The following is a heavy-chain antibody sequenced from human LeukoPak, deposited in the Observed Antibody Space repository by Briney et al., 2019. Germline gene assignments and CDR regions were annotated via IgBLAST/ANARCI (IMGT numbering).Heavy chain of an antibody. Sequence: AGGSLRLSCAASGFTSSSYAMPWVRQAPGKGLEWVAVISYDGSNKYYADSVKGRFTISRDKSKNTLYLQMNSLRAEDTAVYYCARPSYDFWSGKRLDYWGQGTLVTVSS. CDR3: ARPSYDFWSGKRLDY. V-gene: IGHV3-30-3*01. D-gene: IGHD3-3*01. CDR2: ISYDGSNK. CDR1: GFTSSSYA. J-gene: IGHJ4*02.